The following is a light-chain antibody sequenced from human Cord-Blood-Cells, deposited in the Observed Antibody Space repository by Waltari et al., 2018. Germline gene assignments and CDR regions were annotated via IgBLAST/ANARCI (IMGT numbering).Light chain of an antibody. J-gene: IGKJ2*01. CDR2: AAS. CDR3: QQLNSYPYT. CDR1: QGISSY. Sequence: DTQLTQSPSFLSAPVLDRVTITCRASQGISSYLAWYQQKPGKAPKLLIYAASTLQSGVPSRFSGSGSGTEFTLTISSLQPEDFATYYCQQLNSYPYTFGQGTKLEIK. V-gene: IGKV1-9*01.